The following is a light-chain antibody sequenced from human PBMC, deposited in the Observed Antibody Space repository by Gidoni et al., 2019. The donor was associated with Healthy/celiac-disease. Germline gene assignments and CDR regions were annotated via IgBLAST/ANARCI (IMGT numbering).Light chain of an antibody. Sequence: DIQMTQSPSSLSASVGDSVTITCQASQSISSYLNWYQQKPGKAPMQLIYVASSLPSGVPSRFSCRGSGTDFTLTISRLQPEDGATDYCQQSYSTPRTFGQGTKVEIK. CDR2: VAS. CDR3: QQSYSTPRT. CDR1: QSISSY. J-gene: IGKJ1*01. V-gene: IGKV1-39*01.